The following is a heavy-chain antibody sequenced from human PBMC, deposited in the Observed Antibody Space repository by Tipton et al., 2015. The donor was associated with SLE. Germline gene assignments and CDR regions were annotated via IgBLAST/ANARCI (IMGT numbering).Heavy chain of an antibody. D-gene: IGHD2-2*01. CDR2: MNPKSGNT. CDR1: GYNFISHD. V-gene: IGHV1-8*01. J-gene: IGHJ5*02. Sequence: QVQLVQSGAEVKKPGASVKVSCKASGYNFISHDINWVRQAAGQGLEWMGWMNPKSGNTGYAQKFQGRVTMTRNTSINTAYLELPSLRSDDTAVYYCARGVRSSRNIWFDPWGQGTLVTVAS. CDR3: ARGVRSSRNIWFDP.